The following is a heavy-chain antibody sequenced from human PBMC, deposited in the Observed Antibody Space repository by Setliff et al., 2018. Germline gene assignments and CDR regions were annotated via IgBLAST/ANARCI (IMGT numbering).Heavy chain of an antibody. J-gene: IGHJ3*01. CDR1: GDSISSGDDF. D-gene: IGHD6-13*01. CDR3: ARGGRGSSMT. CDR2: IYYTTNG. Sequence: SETLSLTCTVSGDSISSGDDFWSWIRQPPGKGLEWIGSIYYTTNGHYNPSLKSRVTISVDTSKNQFSLKLSSVTAADTAVYYCARGGRGSSMTWGQGTMVTVSS. V-gene: IGHV4-30-4*08.